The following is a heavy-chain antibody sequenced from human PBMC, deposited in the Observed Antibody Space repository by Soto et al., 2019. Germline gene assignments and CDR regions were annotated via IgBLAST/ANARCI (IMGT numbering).Heavy chain of an antibody. D-gene: IGHD3-22*01. CDR1: GFTFSSYA. J-gene: IGHJ4*02. CDR2: ISGSGGST. CDR3: AGGSPPQKYYDSSDARNYFDY. V-gene: IGHV3-23*01. Sequence: GGSLRLSCAASGFTFSSYAMSWVRQAPGKGLEWVSAISGSGGSTYYADSVKGRFTISRDNSKNTLYLQMNSLRAEDTAVYYCAGGSPPQKYYDSSDARNYFDYWGQGTLVTVSS.